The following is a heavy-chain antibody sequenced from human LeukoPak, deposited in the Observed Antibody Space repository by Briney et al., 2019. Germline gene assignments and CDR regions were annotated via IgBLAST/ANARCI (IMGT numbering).Heavy chain of an antibody. CDR3: ARARGYGGRFYFDY. Sequence: GGSLRLSCAASGFTFSSYWMSWVRQAPGKGLEWVANIKQDGSEKYYVDSVKGRFTISRDNAKNSLYLQMNSLRAEDTAVYYCARARGYGGRFYFDYWGQGTLVTVSS. CDR2: IKQDGSEK. CDR1: GFTFSSYW. V-gene: IGHV3-7*04. J-gene: IGHJ4*02. D-gene: IGHD1-26*01.